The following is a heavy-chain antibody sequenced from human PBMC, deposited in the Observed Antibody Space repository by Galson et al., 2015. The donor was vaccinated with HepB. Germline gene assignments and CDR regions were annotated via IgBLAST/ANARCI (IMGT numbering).Heavy chain of an antibody. J-gene: IGHJ4*02. CDR1: GFTFSSYG. CDR3: AKGGSSGWVIDY. V-gene: IGHV3-30*18. D-gene: IGHD6-19*01. CDR2: ISYDGSNK. Sequence: SLRLSCAASGFTFSSYGMHWVRQAPGKGLEWVAVISYDGSNKYYADSVKGRFTISRDNSKNTLYLQMNSLRAEDTAVYYCAKGGSSGWVIDYWGQGTLVTVSS.